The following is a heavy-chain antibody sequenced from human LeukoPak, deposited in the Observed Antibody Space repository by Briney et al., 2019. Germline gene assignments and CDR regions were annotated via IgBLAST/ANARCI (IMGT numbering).Heavy chain of an antibody. CDR3: ARALTTFAFDI. V-gene: IGHV3-53*01. CDR1: GFTVSSHY. D-gene: IGHD2/OR15-2a*01. CDR2: IYSGGNT. Sequence: GGSLRLSCAASGFTVSSHYMSWVRQAPGKGLEWVSVIYSGGNTYYADSVKGRFTISRDTSKNTLYLQMNSLRAEDTAVYYCARALTTFAFDIWGQGTMVTVSS. J-gene: IGHJ3*02.